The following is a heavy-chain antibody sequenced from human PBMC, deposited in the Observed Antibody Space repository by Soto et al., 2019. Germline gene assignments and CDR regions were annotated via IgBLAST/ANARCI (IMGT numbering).Heavy chain of an antibody. D-gene: IGHD6-19*01. V-gene: IGHV1-69*13. Sequence: SVKVSCKTSGGTFSNYAIIWVRQAPGQGLEWVGGIIPIFRIVNYAQNFQGRVTIAADESTNTAYMELSSLRSDDTAIYYCARVEYNSGWVRDHWGQGTMVTVSS. CDR1: GGTFSNYA. CDR3: ARVEYNSGWVRDH. CDR2: IIPIFRIV. J-gene: IGHJ3*01.